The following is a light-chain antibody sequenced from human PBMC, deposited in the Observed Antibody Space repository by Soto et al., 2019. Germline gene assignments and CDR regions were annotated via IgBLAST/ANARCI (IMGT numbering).Light chain of an antibody. CDR3: QQSYSNPKT. Sequence: DIQMTQSPSSLSASVGDRVTITCQAGKSINTYVNWYKQKPGKAPQLLIYGASSLQSGVPSRFSGSGAGTDFTLTISSLQPEDFATYYCQQSYSNPKTFGQGTKVEI. V-gene: IGKV1-39*01. CDR1: KSINTY. CDR2: GAS. J-gene: IGKJ1*01.